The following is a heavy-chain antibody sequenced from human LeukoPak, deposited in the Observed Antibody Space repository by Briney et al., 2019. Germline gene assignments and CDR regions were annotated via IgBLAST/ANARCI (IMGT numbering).Heavy chain of an antibody. V-gene: IGHV3-23*01. Sequence: GGSLRLSCAASGFTFSSYAMSWVRQAPGKGLEWVSGISGSGRTTYYADSVKGRFTISRDNSKNTLSLQMHSLRAEDTAIYYCAKDYCSGGSCPEIFDYWGQRTLVTVSS. J-gene: IGHJ4*02. CDR3: AKDYCSGGSCPEIFDY. CDR2: ISGSGRTT. D-gene: IGHD2-15*01. CDR1: GFTFSSYA.